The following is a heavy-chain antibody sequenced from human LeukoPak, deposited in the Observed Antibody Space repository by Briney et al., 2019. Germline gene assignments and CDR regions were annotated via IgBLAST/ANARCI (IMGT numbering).Heavy chain of an antibody. D-gene: IGHD3-22*01. CDR3: ARALYDSSGYRQDHYFDY. J-gene: IGHJ4*02. CDR1: GGSFSGYY. V-gene: IGHV4-34*01. CDR2: FNHSGST. Sequence: PSEPLSLTCAVYGGSFSGYYWTWFRQPPGKGLEWIGEFNHSGSTNYNPSLKSRVTISVDTSKNQFSLKLSSVTAADTAVYYCARALYDSSGYRQDHYFDYWGQGTLVTVSS.